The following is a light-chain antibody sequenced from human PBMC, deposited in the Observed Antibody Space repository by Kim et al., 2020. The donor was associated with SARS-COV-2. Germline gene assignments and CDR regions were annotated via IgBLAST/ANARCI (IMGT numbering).Light chain of an antibody. CDR2: QDS. Sequence: SYELTQPPSVSVSPGQTASITCSGDQLGDKYACWYQQKPGQSPVLVIYQDSKRPSGIPERFSGSNSGNTATLTISGTRAMDEADYYCQAWDSSVVFGGGTELTVL. V-gene: IGLV3-1*01. J-gene: IGLJ2*01. CDR3: QAWDSSVV. CDR1: QLGDKY.